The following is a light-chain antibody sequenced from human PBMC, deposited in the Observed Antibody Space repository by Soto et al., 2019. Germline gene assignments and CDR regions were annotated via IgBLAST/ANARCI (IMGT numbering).Light chain of an antibody. CDR3: SSFTRSGTYV. CDR2: DVS. V-gene: IGLV2-14*03. Sequence: QSVLTQTASVSGSPGQSITISCTGTSSDVGAYNFVSWYQQHPGKAPKLMIYDVSNRPSGVSNRFSGSKSGNTASLTISGLQAEDEADYYCSSFTRSGTYVFVTGTKVTVL. J-gene: IGLJ1*01. CDR1: SSDVGAYNF.